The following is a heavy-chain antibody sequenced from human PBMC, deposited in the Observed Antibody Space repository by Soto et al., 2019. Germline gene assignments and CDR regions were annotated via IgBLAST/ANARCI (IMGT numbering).Heavy chain of an antibody. CDR3: ARGGTFAYDTSGYSVY. Sequence: ASVKVSCKASGYTFTSYGISWVRQAPGQGLEWMGWLSAYNGNTNYAQKFQGRVTMTRDTSISTAYMELSRLRSDDTAVYYCARGGTFAYDTSGYSVYWGQGTLVTVSS. D-gene: IGHD3-22*01. V-gene: IGHV1-18*04. J-gene: IGHJ4*02. CDR2: LSAYNGNT. CDR1: GYTFTSYG.